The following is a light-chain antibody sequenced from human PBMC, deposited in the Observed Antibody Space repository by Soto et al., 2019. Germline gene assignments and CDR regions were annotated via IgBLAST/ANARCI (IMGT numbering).Light chain of an antibody. Sequence: EILLTQSPATLSLSPGARATLSCRASQSVTISLAWYQQKPGQAPRPLIYDGFHRATGIPARFSGSGSGTGFSVTITSLEPEDCAVYYCQQRSNWHPLFIFGPGTKVDL. V-gene: IGKV3-11*01. J-gene: IGKJ3*01. CDR2: DGF. CDR1: QSVTIS. CDR3: QQRSNWHPLFI.